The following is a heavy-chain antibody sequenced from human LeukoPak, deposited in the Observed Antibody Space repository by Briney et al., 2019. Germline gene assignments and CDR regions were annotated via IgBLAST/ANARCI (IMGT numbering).Heavy chain of an antibody. J-gene: IGHJ4*02. V-gene: IGHV3-7*01. Sequence: GGSLRLSCAASGFTFSTYLMSWVRQAPGKGLEWVANINQDGSEKYYVDSVMGRFIISRDNAKNSLYLQMNGLRAEDTALYYCARDSGDRSGCYFDYWGRGALVTVSS. CDR3: ARDSGDRSGCYFDY. D-gene: IGHD3-22*01. CDR1: GFTFSTYL. CDR2: INQDGSEK.